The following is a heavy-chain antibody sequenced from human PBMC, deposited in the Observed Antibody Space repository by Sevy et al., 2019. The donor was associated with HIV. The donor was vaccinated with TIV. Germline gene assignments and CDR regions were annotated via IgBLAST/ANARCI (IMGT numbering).Heavy chain of an antibody. V-gene: IGHV3-30*03. J-gene: IGHJ4*02. CDR1: GFTFNSYG. CDR2: ISSDGNDQ. D-gene: IGHD4-17*01. CDR3: ATCYGSPFCDY. Sequence: GGSLRLSCAASGFTFNSYGMHWVRQAPGKGPEWVAVISSDGNDQYYANSVKGRFTISRDNSKNTLYLQVNSLRVADTAVYYCATCYGSPFCDYWGQGTLVTVSS.